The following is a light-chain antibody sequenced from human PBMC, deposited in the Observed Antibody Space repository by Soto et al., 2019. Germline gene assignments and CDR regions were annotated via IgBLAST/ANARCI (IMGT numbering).Light chain of an antibody. V-gene: IGKV3-20*01. CDR3: QQYGSSLIT. CDR1: QTVSSSF. Sequence: EVVLTQSPGTLSLSPGERATLSCRASQTVSSSFLAWYQQKPGQAPRLFIYGASSRATGIPDRFSGSGSGTDFTLTIGRLEPEDFAVYYCQQYGSSLITFGQGTRLEIK. CDR2: GAS. J-gene: IGKJ5*01.